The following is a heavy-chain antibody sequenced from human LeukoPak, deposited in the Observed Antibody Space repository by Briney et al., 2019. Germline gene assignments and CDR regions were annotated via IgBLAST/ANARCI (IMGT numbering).Heavy chain of an antibody. CDR2: IIPIFGTA. CDR1: GGTFSSYA. D-gene: IGHD5-18*01. CDR3: ARDGPWGFVYSFVDTAMGIDWWFDP. V-gene: IGHV1-69*13. J-gene: IGHJ5*02. Sequence: ASAKVSCKASGGTFSSYAISWVRQAPGQGLEWMGGIIPIFGTANYAQKFQGRVTITADESTSTAYMELSSLRSEDTAVYYCARDGPWGFVYSFVDTAMGIDWWFDPWGQGTLVTVSS.